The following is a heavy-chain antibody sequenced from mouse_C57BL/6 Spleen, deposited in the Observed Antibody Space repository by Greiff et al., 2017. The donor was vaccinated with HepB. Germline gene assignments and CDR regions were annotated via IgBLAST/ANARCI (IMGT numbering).Heavy chain of an antibody. Sequence: VQVVESGPGLVAPSQSLSITCTVSGFSLTSYAISWVRQPPGKGLEWLGVIWTGGGTNYNSALKSRLSISKDNSKSQVFLKMNSLQTDDTARYYCARKWYGSSSLYWYFDVWGTGTTVTVSS. CDR2: IWTGGGT. J-gene: IGHJ1*03. CDR1: GFSLTSYA. CDR3: ARKWYGSSSLYWYFDV. D-gene: IGHD1-1*01. V-gene: IGHV2-9-1*01.